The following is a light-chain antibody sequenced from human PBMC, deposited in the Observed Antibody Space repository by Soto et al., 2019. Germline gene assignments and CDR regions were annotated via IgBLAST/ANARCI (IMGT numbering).Light chain of an antibody. CDR1: QSVRSSY. Sequence: ENVLTQSPGTLSLSPGERATLSCRASQSVRSSYLAWYQQRPGHAPRLLIYGASTRATDIPDRFSGSGSGTDFTLTISSLELEDFAMFYCQQYGSSPYTFGQGTKLEI. J-gene: IGKJ2*01. V-gene: IGKV3-20*01. CDR3: QQYGSSPYT. CDR2: GAS.